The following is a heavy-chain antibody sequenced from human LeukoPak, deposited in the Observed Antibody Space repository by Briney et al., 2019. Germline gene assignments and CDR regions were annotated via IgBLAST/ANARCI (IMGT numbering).Heavy chain of an antibody. CDR1: GISLSNYA. V-gene: IGHV3-23*01. CDR2: ISERGGST. CDR3: ARDEMATIYYYYYGMDV. D-gene: IGHD5-24*01. J-gene: IGHJ6*02. Sequence: GGSLRLSCVVSGISLSNYAMTWVRQAPGKGLEWVSYISERGGSTTYADSVKGRFTISRDTSLNTLYLQMNNLRAEVTAVYYCARDEMATIYYYYYGMDVWGQGTTVTVSS.